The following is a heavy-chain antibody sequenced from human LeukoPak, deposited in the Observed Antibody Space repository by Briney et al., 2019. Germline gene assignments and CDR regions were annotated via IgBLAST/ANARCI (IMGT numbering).Heavy chain of an antibody. Sequence: GGSLRLSCAASGFTLRSYTMNWVRQAPGKGLEWVSSIGISSNKIYYADSVKGRFIISRDNAKNTLYLQMNSLRAEDTAVYYCAREIDSSGLDYWGQGTLVTVSS. V-gene: IGHV3-21*04. J-gene: IGHJ4*02. CDR2: IGISSNKI. CDR1: GFTLRSYT. CDR3: AREIDSSGLDY. D-gene: IGHD6-19*01.